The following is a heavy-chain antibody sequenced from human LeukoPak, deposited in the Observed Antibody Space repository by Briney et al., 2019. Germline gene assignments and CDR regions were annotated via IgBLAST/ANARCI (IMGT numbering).Heavy chain of an antibody. Sequence: PSETLSLTCTVSGGSIRTSSYNWGWIRQPPGKGLEWIGSIDYSGNTYYNPSLKSRVTISVDTSKNQFSLKLSSVTAADTAVYYCARGPASGWYSRGPLDYWGQGTLVTVSS. CDR1: GGSIRTSSYN. V-gene: IGHV4-39*01. J-gene: IGHJ4*02. CDR2: IDYSGNT. CDR3: ARGPASGWYSRGPLDY. D-gene: IGHD6-19*01.